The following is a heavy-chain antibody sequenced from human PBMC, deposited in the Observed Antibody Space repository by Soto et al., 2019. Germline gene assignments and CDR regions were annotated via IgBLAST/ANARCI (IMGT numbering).Heavy chain of an antibody. CDR3: ARGLGGASAYKSYGMDV. V-gene: IGHV1-69*13. CDR2: IIPIFGTA. J-gene: IGHJ6*02. CDR1: GGTFSSYA. D-gene: IGHD1-26*01. Sequence: SVKVSCKASGGTFSSYAISWVRQAPGQGLEWMGGIIPIFGTANYAQKFQGRVTITADESTSTAYMELSSLRSEDTAVYYCARGLGGASAYKSYGMDVWGQGTTVTAP.